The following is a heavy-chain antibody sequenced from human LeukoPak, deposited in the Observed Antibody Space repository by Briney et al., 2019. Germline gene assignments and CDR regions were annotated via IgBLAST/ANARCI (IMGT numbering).Heavy chain of an antibody. CDR2: ISHSGSSI. V-gene: IGHV3-23*01. CDR3: AMALDY. CDR1: GFTFSNYL. J-gene: IGHJ4*02. Sequence: GGSLRLSCVASGFTFSNYLMNWARQAPGKGLEWVSGISHSGSSIYYADSVKGRFTISRDNSKNTLYLQMDRLRVEDTAVYYCAMALDYWGQGTLVTVSS.